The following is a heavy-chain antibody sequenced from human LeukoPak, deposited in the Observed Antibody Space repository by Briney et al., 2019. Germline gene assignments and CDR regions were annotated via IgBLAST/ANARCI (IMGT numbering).Heavy chain of an antibody. D-gene: IGHD3-3*01. CDR3: ARVFRPIFPPGGNWFDP. J-gene: IGHJ5*02. CDR1: GYTFTGYY. V-gene: IGHV1-2*02. Sequence: ASVKVSCKXSGYTFTGYYMHWVRQSPGQGLEWMGWINHNSGGTNYAQKFQGRVTMTRDTSISTAYMELSRLRSDDTAVYYCARVFRPIFPPGGNWFDPWGQGTLVTVSS. CDR2: INHNSGGT.